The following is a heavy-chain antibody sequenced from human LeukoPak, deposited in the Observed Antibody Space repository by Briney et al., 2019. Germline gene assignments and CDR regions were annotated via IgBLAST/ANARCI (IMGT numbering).Heavy chain of an antibody. D-gene: IGHD2-2*03. CDR2: ISGNGDRT. CDR1: GFTFSSDG. J-gene: IGHJ6*03. V-gene: IGHV3-23*01. Sequence: QSGGSLRLSCAASGFTFSSDGMSWVRQAPGKGLEWVSSISGNGDRTYYPDSVKGRFTISRDNSKNCLYLQINSLRAEDTALYYCAKGHHGFDNYYYMDVWGKGTTVTVSS. CDR3: AKGHHGFDNYYYMDV.